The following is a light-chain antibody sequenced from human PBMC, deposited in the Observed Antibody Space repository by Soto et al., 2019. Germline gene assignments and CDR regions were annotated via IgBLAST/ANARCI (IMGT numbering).Light chain of an antibody. V-gene: IGKV1-5*03. CDR1: QTISSC. CDR3: QHYNSYSEA. J-gene: IGKJ1*01. CDR2: EAS. Sequence: DIQMTQSPSTPSGSVGDRVTITCRASQTISSCLAWYQQKPGKAPKLLIYEASTLKSGVPSRFSGSGSGTEFTLTISSLQPDDFATYYCQHYNSYSEAFGQGTKVDIK.